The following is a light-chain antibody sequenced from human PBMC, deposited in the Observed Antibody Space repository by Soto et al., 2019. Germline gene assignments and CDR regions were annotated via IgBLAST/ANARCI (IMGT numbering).Light chain of an antibody. CDR3: QQYNNWPPIT. CDR2: DTS. CDR1: QSVSIK. V-gene: IGKV3-15*01. Sequence: IVLAQSTATLSVSPGERATLSCRASQSVSIKLAWYQQKPGQAPRLLIYDTSTRATGIPARFSGSGSGTEFTLTISSLLSEDFAVYYCQQYNNWPPITFGQGTRLEI. J-gene: IGKJ5*01.